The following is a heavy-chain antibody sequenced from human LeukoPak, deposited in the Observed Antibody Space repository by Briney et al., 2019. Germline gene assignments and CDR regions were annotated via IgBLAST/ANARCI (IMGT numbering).Heavy chain of an antibody. V-gene: IGHV3-66*02. CDR2: IYSGGST. CDR1: GFTVSSNY. Sequence: GGSLRLSCAASGFTVSSNYMSWVRQAPGKGLEWVSVIYSGGSTYYADSVKGRFTISRDNSKNTLYLQMNSLRAEDTAVYCCAREYCSSTSCSVDYWGQGTLVTVSS. J-gene: IGHJ4*02. D-gene: IGHD2-2*01. CDR3: AREYCSSTSCSVDY.